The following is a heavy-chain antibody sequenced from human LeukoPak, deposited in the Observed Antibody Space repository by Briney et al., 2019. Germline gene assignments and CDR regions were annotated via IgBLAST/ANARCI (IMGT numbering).Heavy chain of an antibody. J-gene: IGHJ4*02. CDR3: ARDRDSSGYYRY. V-gene: IGHV1-69*06. Sequence: SVKVSCKASVGTFSSYAISWVRQAPGQGLEWMGGIIPIFGTANYAQKFQGRVTITADKSTSTAYMELSSLRSEDTAVYYCARDRDSSGYYRYWGQGTLVTVSS. CDR2: IIPIFGTA. CDR1: VGTFSSYA. D-gene: IGHD3-22*01.